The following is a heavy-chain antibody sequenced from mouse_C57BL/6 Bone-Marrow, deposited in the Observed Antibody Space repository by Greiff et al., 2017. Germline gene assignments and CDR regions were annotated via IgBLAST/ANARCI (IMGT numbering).Heavy chain of an antibody. V-gene: IGHV1-81*01. CDR2: IYPRSGNT. J-gene: IGHJ2*01. CDR1: GYTFTSYG. D-gene: IGHD1-1*01. Sequence: VQLQQSGAELARPGASVKLSCTASGYTFTSYGISWVKQRTGQGLEWIGEIYPRSGNTYYIEKFKGKATLTADKSSSTAYMELRSLTSEDSAVYFCARTTDWGQGTTLTVSS. CDR3: ARTTD.